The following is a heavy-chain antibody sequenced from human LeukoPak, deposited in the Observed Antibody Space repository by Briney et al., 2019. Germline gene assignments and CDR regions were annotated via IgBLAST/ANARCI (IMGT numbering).Heavy chain of an antibody. CDR2: ITWNSGSV. V-gene: IGHV3-9*01. CDR3: GNGKSYYYGSGGGY. Sequence: PGGSLRLSCEASGFRFEEYAMYWVRQAPGKGPEWVSGITWNSGSVDYADSVKGRFTISRDNAKNSLYLQMNSLRPEDTAFYYCGNGKSYYYGSGGGYWGQGTRVTVSS. D-gene: IGHD3-10*01. CDR1: GFRFEEYA. J-gene: IGHJ4*02.